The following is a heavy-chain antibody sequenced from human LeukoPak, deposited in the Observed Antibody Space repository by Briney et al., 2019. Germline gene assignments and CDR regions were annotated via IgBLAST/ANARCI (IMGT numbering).Heavy chain of an antibody. J-gene: IGHJ4*02. Sequence: GGSLRLSCAASGFTFSSYWMTWVRQAPGKGLEWISSIGRTSVDKYYAASVRGRFTISRDNSKDSLYVEMSSLRAEDTAVYYCVGGDSRELWGQGTLVTVSS. CDR1: GFTFSSYW. V-gene: IGHV3-21*01. CDR2: IGRTSVDK. D-gene: IGHD3-22*01. CDR3: VGGDSREL.